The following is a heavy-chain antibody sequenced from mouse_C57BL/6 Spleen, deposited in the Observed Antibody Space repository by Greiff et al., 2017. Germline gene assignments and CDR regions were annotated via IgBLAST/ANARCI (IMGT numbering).Heavy chain of an antibody. CDR3: AANWDPYYYAMDY. D-gene: IGHD4-1*01. CDR1: GFTFSDYG. Sequence: EVKVVESGGGLVKPGGSLKLSCAASGFTFSDYGMHWVRQAPEKGLEWVAYISSGSSTIYYADTVKGRFTISRDNAKNTLFLQMTSLRSEDTAMYYCAANWDPYYYAMDYWGQRTSVTVSS. J-gene: IGHJ4*01. V-gene: IGHV5-17*01. CDR2: ISSGSSTI.